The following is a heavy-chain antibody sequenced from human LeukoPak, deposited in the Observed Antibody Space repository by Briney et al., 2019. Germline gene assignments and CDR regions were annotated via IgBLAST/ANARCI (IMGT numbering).Heavy chain of an antibody. J-gene: IGHJ4*02. D-gene: IGHD3-22*01. CDR3: ARGAAYFDSSGYYPDPLDY. Sequence: GGSLRLSCAASGFSFSAYNINWVRQAPGKGLEWLSCISPSGDHRYYADSVRGRFTISRDNAKNSVYLQMNSLRAEDTAVYYCARGAAYFDSSGYYPDPLDYWGQGTLVSVSS. V-gene: IGHV3-21*01. CDR2: ISPSGDHR. CDR1: GFSFSAYN.